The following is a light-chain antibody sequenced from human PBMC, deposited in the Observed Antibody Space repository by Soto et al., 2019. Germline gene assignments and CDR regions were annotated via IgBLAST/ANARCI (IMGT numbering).Light chain of an antibody. CDR2: EAT. V-gene: IGLV2-23*01. CDR3: CSYAGSYTLV. Sequence: SVLTQPASVSGSPGQSITISCTGTSSDVGTYDLVSWYQHHPGAAPKLMIYEATRRPSGISNRFSGSKSGNTASLTISGLQAEDEADYHCCSYAGSYTLVFGGGTKLTVL. J-gene: IGLJ2*01. CDR1: SSDVGTYDL.